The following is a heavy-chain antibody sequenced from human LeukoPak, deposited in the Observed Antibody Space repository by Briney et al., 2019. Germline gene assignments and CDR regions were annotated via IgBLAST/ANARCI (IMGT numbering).Heavy chain of an antibody. Sequence: GGSLRLSCAAPGFTFSSYSMNWVRQAPGKGLQWVASINSRSSFIWYADSLKGRFTISRDNAKNSLFLQMNSLRAEDTAMYYCARGFSTYYYDSSGYSYDWFDPWGQGIQVIVSS. CDR1: GFTFSSYS. CDR3: ARGFSTYYYDSSGYSYDWFDP. J-gene: IGHJ5*02. CDR2: INSRSSFI. V-gene: IGHV3-21*01. D-gene: IGHD3-22*01.